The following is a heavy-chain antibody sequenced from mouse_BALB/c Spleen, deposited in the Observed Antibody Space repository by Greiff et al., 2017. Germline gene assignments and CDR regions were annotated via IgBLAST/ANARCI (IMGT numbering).Heavy chain of an antibody. CDR3: ARHERGSDGYPGFAY. Sequence: EVKLVESGGGLVQPGGSLKLSCAASGFTFSSYTMSWVRQTPEKRLEWVAYISNGGGSTYYPDTVKGRFTISRDNAKNTLYLQMSSLKSEDTAMYYCARHERGSDGYPGFAYWGQGTLVTVSA. D-gene: IGHD2-3*01. CDR2: ISNGGGST. CDR1: GFTFSSYT. J-gene: IGHJ3*01. V-gene: IGHV5-12-2*01.